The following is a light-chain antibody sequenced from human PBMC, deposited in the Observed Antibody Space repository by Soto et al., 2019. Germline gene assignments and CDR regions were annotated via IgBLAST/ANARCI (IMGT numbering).Light chain of an antibody. CDR3: QHYYTPPYA. CDR2: WAS. J-gene: IGKJ2*01. Sequence: DIVMTQSPDSLAVSLGERASINCKSSQSLLYSSDNKDYLAWYQHKPGQPPRLLIYWASARASGVPDRVRGSGSGTDFTLTITSLQAEDVAVYYCQHYYTPPYAFGPGTKLEIK. CDR1: QSLLYSSDNKDY. V-gene: IGKV4-1*01.